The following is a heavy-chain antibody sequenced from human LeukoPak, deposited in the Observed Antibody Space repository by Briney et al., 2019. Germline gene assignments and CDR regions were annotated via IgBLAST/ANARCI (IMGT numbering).Heavy chain of an antibody. Sequence: GGSLRLSCATSGFTFSDYYMSWIRHAPGKGLEWVSYISSSGSPLYYADSVKGRFTISRDNANNSVFLQMNSLRAEDTAVYYCTRDPDTSSKVDYWSQGALVTVSS. CDR2: ISSSGSPL. CDR3: TRDPDTSSKVDY. CDR1: GFTFSDYY. D-gene: IGHD6-6*01. J-gene: IGHJ4*02. V-gene: IGHV3-11*01.